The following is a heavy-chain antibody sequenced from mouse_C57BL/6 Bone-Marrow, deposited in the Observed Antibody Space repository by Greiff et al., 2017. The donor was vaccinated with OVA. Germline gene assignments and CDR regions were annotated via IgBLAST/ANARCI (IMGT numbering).Heavy chain of an antibody. CDR2: IWSGGST. Sequence: VQLQQSGPGLVQPSQSLSITCTVSGFSLTSYGVHWVRQSPGKGLEWLGVIWSGGSTDYNAAFISRLSISKDNSKSQVFFKMNSLQADDTAIYYCARKNYGSSWYFDVWGTGTTVTVSS. CDR3: ARKNYGSSWYFDV. V-gene: IGHV2-2*01. J-gene: IGHJ1*03. CDR1: GFSLTSYG. D-gene: IGHD1-1*01.